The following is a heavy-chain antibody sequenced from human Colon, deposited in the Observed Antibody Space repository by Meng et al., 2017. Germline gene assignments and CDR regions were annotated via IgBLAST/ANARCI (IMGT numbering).Heavy chain of an antibody. J-gene: IGHJ4*02. CDR1: RFSFSSYA. CDR2: ISGSGGDT. CDR3: TTRSGFYHFDY. V-gene: IGHV3-23*01. Sequence: GGSLRLSCTAPRFSFSSYAMTWVRQAPGKGLAWVSGISGSGGDTYYADSVRGRFTISRDNSKNTVFLQMHSLTADDTAIYYCTTRSGFYHFDYWGQGTLVTVSS. D-gene: IGHD3-3*01.